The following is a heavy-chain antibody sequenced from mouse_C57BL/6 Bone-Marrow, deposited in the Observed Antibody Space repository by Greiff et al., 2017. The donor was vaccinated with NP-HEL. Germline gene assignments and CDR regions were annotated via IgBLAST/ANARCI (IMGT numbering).Heavy chain of an antibody. CDR3: ARGAKELGRAMDY. D-gene: IGHD4-1*01. Sequence: VKLQQPGAELVRPGSSVKLSCKASGYTFTSYWMHWVKQRPIQGLEWIGNIDPSDSETHYNQKFKDKATLTVDKSSSTAYMQLSSLTSEDSAVYYCARGAKELGRAMDYWGQGTSVTVSS. J-gene: IGHJ4*01. CDR1: GYTFTSYW. V-gene: IGHV1-52*01. CDR2: IDPSDSET.